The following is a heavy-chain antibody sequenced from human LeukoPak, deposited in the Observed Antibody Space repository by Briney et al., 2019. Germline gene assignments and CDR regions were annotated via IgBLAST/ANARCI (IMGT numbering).Heavy chain of an antibody. CDR2: IRYDGSNK. J-gene: IGHJ4*02. CDR1: GFTFSSYG. V-gene: IGHV3-30*02. CDR3: AKSCISTSCYTPPLDY. Sequence: GSLRLSCAASGFTFSSYGMHWVRQAPGKGLEWVEFIRYDGSNKYYADSVKGRFTISRDNSKNTLYLQMNSLRAEDTAVYYCAKSCISTSCYTPPLDYWGPGTLVTVSS. D-gene: IGHD2-2*02.